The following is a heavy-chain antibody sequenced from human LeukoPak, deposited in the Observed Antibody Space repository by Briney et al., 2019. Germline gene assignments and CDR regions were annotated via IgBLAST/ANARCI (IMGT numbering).Heavy chain of an antibody. CDR1: GFTFSSYS. V-gene: IGHV3-21*01. D-gene: IGHD1-26*01. CDR2: ISSSSSYI. J-gene: IGHJ5*02. Sequence: GGSLRLSCAASGFTFSSYSMNWVRQAPGKGLEWVSSISSSSSYIYYADSVKGRFTISRDNAKNTLYLQMNSLRAEDTAVYSCVRGVGGDSRFDPWGQGTLVTVSS. CDR3: VRGVGGDSRFDP.